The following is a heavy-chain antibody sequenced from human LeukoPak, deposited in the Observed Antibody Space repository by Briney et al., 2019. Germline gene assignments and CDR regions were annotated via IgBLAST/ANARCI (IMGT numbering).Heavy chain of an antibody. D-gene: IGHD5-18*01. J-gene: IGHJ4*02. CDR1: GGSISSYY. Sequence: SETLSLTCTVSGGSISSYYWSWIRQPPGKGLEWIGYIYYSGSTNYNPSLKSRVTISVDTSKNQFSLKLSSVTAADTAVYYCARGGQLWSPFDYWGQGTLVTVSS. V-gene: IGHV4-59*01. CDR2: IYYSGST. CDR3: ARGGQLWSPFDY.